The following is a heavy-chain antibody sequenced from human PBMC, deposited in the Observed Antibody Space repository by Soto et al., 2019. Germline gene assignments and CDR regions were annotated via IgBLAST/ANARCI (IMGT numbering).Heavy chain of an antibody. CDR2: VRSESDGGKA. Sequence: LVESGGGLVRRGGSLRLSCAASGLTFDKAWMSWVRQAPGKGLEWLGRVRSESDGGKAEYAAPLKGRLTISRDNSEETVYLQLDSLKTEDTAVYSCVTEGFKYGYHYFDNWGQGTMVTVSS. CDR3: VTEGFKYGYHYFDN. J-gene: IGHJ3*02. D-gene: IGHD5-18*01. CDR1: GLTFDKAW. V-gene: IGHV3-15*01.